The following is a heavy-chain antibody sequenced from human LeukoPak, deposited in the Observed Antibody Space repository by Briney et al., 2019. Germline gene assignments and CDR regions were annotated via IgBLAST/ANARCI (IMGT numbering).Heavy chain of an antibody. CDR1: GFTFSSYS. V-gene: IGHV3-48*02. D-gene: IGHD3-22*01. Sequence: GGSLRLSCAASGFTFSSYSMNWVRQAPGKGLEGVSYISSSSTIYYADSVKGRFTISRDNAKNSLYLQMNSLRDEDTAVYYCARAISAYDSSGYYLTYYFDYWGQGTLVTVSS. J-gene: IGHJ4*02. CDR3: ARAISAYDSSGYYLTYYFDY. CDR2: ISSSSTI.